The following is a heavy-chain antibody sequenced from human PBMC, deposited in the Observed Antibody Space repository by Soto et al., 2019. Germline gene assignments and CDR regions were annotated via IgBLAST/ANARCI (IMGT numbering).Heavy chain of an antibody. D-gene: IGHD2-8*02. CDR2: IFYTRST. Sequence: SETLSLTCTVSGGSISSGDYYWSWIRQPPGKGLEWIGCIFYTRSTYYTPSLKSRITMSVYTSKSQFSLKLTSVTAADTAVYYCASVTRYWAAGGCNPNWFDPWGQGTLVTVSS. CDR3: ASVTRYWAAGGCNPNWFDP. J-gene: IGHJ5*02. CDR1: GGSISSGDYY. V-gene: IGHV4-30-4*01.